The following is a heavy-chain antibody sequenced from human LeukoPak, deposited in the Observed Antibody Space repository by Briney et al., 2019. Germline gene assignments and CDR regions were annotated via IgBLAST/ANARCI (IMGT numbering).Heavy chain of an antibody. CDR2: IYYSGST. J-gene: IGHJ5*02. Sequence: SETLSLTCTVSGGSISSYYWSWIRQPPGKGLEWIGYIYYSGSTNYNPSLKSRVTISVDTSKNQFSLKLSSVTAADTAVYYCARVIERDYDSSGFSPWGQGTLVTVSS. CDR1: GGSISSYY. V-gene: IGHV4-59*08. D-gene: IGHD3-22*01. CDR3: ARVIERDYDSSGFSP.